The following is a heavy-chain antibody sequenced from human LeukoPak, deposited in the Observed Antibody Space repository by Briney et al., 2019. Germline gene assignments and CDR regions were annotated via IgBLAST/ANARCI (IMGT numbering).Heavy chain of an antibody. CDR1: GYTFTGYY. CDR2: INPNSGGT. V-gene: IGHV1-2*06. CDR3: ARAIDYGDGVNWFDP. D-gene: IGHD4-17*01. J-gene: IGHJ5*02. Sequence: ASVKVSCKASGYTFTGYYMHWVRQAPGQGLEWMGRINPNSGGTNYAQKFQGRVTMTRDTSISTAYMELSSLRSEDTAVYYCARAIDYGDGVNWFDPWGQGTLVTVSS.